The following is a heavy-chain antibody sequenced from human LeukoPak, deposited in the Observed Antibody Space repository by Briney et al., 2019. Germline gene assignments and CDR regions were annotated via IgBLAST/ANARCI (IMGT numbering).Heavy chain of an antibody. CDR3: ARSCPRYDFWSGYYTGTYYYYYMDV. D-gene: IGHD3-3*01. Sequence: ASVKVSCKASGYTFTSYAMNWVRQAPGQGLEWMGWINTNTGNPTYAQGFTGRFVFSLDTSVSTAYLQISSLKAEDTAVYYCARSCPRYDFWSGYYTGTYYYYYMDVWGKGTTVTVSS. CDR2: INTNTGNP. CDR1: GYTFTSYA. J-gene: IGHJ6*03. V-gene: IGHV7-4-1*02.